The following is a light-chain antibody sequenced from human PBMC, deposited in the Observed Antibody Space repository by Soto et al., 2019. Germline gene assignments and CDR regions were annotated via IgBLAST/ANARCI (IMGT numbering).Light chain of an antibody. CDR2: EVN. Sequence: QSVLTQPASVSGSPGQPITISCTGTSSDVGSYNLVSWYQQLPGKAPKVIICEVNKRPSGVSYRFSGSKSGNTASLTISGLQTEDEADYYCCSYAGTVAYVFGTGTKVTVL. J-gene: IGLJ1*01. V-gene: IGLV2-23*02. CDR1: SSDVGSYNL. CDR3: CSYAGTVAYV.